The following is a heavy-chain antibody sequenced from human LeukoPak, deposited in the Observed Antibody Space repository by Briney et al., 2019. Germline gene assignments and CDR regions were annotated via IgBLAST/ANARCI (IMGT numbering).Heavy chain of an antibody. D-gene: IGHD1-1*01. Sequence: PSGDLSLTCAVSGASLSEVTWWNWVRQPPGKGLEWLAEIYHSGTANYSPSLKGRLSMSLDTSANTFSLRLTSVTAADTAFYYCVKKGYGTTGWFDPWGPGILVTVSS. V-gene: IGHV4-4*02. CDR2: IYHSGTA. J-gene: IGHJ5*02. CDR1: GASLSEVTW. CDR3: VKKGYGTTGWFDP.